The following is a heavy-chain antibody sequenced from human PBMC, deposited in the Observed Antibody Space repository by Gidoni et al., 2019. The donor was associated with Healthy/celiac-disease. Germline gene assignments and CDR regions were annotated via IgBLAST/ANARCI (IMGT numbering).Heavy chain of an antibody. Sequence: QVQLQQWGAGLLKPSETLSLTCAVYGGSFSGYYWSWIRQPPGKGLEWLGEINHSGSTNHNPSLKSRGNISVDTAKNQLSLKLSSVTAADTAVYYCARGGWKQQLVRGPFDYWGQGTLVTVSS. J-gene: IGHJ4*02. CDR3: ARGGWKQQLVRGPFDY. CDR1: GGSFSGYY. V-gene: IGHV4-34*01. D-gene: IGHD6-13*01. CDR2: INHSGST.